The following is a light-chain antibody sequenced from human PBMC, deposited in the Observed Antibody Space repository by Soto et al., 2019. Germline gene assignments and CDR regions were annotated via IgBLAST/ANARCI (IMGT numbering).Light chain of an antibody. CDR1: QTVRNN. V-gene: IGKV3-15*01. CDR2: GAS. J-gene: IGKJ1*01. Sequence: EIGLTQSPGTLSLSPGERATLSCRASQTVRNNYLAWYQQKPGQAPRLLIYGASTRATGFPARFSGGGSGTEFTLTISSLQSEDSAVYYCQQYNNWPWTFGQGTKVDIK. CDR3: QQYNNWPWT.